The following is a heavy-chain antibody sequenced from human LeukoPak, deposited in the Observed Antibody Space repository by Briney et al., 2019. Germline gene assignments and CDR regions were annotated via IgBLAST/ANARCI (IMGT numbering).Heavy chain of an antibody. CDR1: GGSISSYY. CDR3: ARDLVTNCSGGSCYSNPDY. V-gene: IGHV4-59*12. Sequence: SETLSLTCTVSGGSISSYYWSWIRQPPGKGLGWIGHISYSGITNYNPSLKSRVTISADTSKNQFSLKLSSVTAADTAVYYCARDLVTNCSGGSCYSNPDYWGQGTLVTVSS. D-gene: IGHD2-15*01. CDR2: ISYSGIT. J-gene: IGHJ4*02.